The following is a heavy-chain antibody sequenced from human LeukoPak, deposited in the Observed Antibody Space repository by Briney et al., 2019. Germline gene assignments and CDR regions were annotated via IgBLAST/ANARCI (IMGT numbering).Heavy chain of an antibody. V-gene: IGHV3-30*04. J-gene: IGHJ4*02. CDR2: ISYDGSNK. Sequence: PGGSLRLSCAASGFTFSSYAMHWVRQAPGKGLEWVAVISYDGSNKYYADSVKGRLTISRDNSKNTLYLQMSSLRAEDTAVYYCGRGYDPFDYWGQGTLVTVSS. CDR3: GRGYDPFDY. CDR1: GFTFSSYA. D-gene: IGHD5-12*01.